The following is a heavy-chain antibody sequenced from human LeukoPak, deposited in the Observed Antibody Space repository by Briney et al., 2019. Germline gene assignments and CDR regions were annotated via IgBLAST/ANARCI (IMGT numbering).Heavy chain of an antibody. D-gene: IGHD5-12*01. J-gene: IGHJ5*02. CDR3: ARSASDGGYLFGTWFAP. CDR2: ITGSAGSA. V-gene: IGHV3-23*01. Sequence: GGSLRLSCAASGFTFSSYAINWVRQAPGKGLEWVSAITGSAGSAYYADSVKGRFTISRDNSHKTVVLQMDSLTADDTAVYYCARSASDGGYLFGTWFAPWGQGTLVTVSS. CDR1: GFTFSSYA.